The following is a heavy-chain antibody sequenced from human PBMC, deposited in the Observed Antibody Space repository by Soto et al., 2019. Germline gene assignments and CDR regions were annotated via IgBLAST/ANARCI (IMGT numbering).Heavy chain of an antibody. D-gene: IGHD6-13*01. CDR2: ISGSGGST. V-gene: IGHV3-23*01. CDR3: AKENGYSSSWFEFDY. Sequence: EVQLLESGGGLVQPGGSLRLSCAASGFTFSSYAMSWVRQAPGKGLEWVSAISGSGGSTYYADSVKGRFTITRDNSKNTLNLQMNSLRAEDTAVYYCAKENGYSSSWFEFDYWGQGTLVTVSS. J-gene: IGHJ4*02. CDR1: GFTFSSYA.